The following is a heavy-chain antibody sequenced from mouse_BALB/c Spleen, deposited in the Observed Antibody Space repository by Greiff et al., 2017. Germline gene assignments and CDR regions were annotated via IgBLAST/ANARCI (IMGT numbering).Heavy chain of an antibody. Sequence: EVQLVETGGGLVQPKGSLKLSCAASGFTFNTNAMNWVRQAPGKGLEWVARIRSKSNNYATYYADSVKDRFTISRDDSQSMLYLQMNNLKTEDTAMYYCVRERGAYGTYFDYWGQGTTLTVSS. D-gene: IGHD2-1*01. V-gene: IGHV10S3*01. CDR3: VRERGAYGTYFDY. CDR2: IRSKSNNYAT. J-gene: IGHJ2*01. CDR1: GFTFNTNA.